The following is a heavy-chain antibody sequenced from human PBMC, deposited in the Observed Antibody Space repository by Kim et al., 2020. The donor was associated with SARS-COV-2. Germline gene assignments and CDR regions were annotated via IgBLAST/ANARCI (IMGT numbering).Heavy chain of an antibody. J-gene: IGHJ4*02. CDR3: ARRDSSGWAPFDY. V-gene: IGHV5-51*01. D-gene: IGHD6-19*01. Sequence: YSPSVQGQVTISADKSISTAYLQWSSLKASDTAMYYCARRDSSGWAPFDYWGQGTLVTVSS.